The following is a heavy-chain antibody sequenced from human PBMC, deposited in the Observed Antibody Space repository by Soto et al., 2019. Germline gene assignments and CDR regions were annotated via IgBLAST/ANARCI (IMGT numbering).Heavy chain of an antibody. CDR2: IIPIFGTA. V-gene: IGHV1-69*01. D-gene: IGHD5-12*01. CDR1: GGTFSSYA. J-gene: IGHJ4*02. CDR3: ARDQDGYNYGGFDY. Sequence: QVQLVQSGAEVKKPGSSVKVSCKASGGTFSSYAISWVRQAPGQRLEWMGGIIPIFGTANYAQKFQGRVTITADESTSTAYMELSSLRSEDTAVYYCARDQDGYNYGGFDYWGQGTLVTVSS.